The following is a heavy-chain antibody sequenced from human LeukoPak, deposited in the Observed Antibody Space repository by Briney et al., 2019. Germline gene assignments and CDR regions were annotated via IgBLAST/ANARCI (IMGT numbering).Heavy chain of an antibody. CDR2: IYYSGST. CDR3: ARPPMYMVSPFDY. D-gene: IGHD4/OR15-4a*01. CDR1: GGSISSYY. J-gene: IGHJ4*02. V-gene: IGHV4-59*08. Sequence: SETLSLTCTVSGGSISSYYWSWIRQPPGKGLEWIGYIYYSGSTNYNPSLKRRVTISVDASKNQFSLKLSSVTAADTAVYYCARPPMYMVSPFDYWGQGTLVTVSS.